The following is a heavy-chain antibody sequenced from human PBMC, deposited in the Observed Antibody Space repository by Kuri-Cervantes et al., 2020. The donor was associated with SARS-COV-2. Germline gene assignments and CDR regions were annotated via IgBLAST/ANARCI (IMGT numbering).Heavy chain of an antibody. CDR2: ISSSSSYI. CDR1: GFTFSSYS. J-gene: IGHJ4*02. D-gene: IGHD3-3*01. CDR3: ATVAAIFGINLPHY. V-gene: IGHV3-21*01. Sequence: GESLKISCAASGFTFSSYSMNWVRQAPGKGLEWVSSISSSSSYIYYADSVKGRFTISRDNSKNTLYLQMNSLRAEDTAVYYCATVAAIFGINLPHYWGQGTLVTVSS.